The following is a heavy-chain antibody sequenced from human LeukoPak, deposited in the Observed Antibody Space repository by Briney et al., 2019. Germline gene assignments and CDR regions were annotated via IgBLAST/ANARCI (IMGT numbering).Heavy chain of an antibody. V-gene: IGHV3-23*01. CDR3: AKVNYYESSDIGLFDY. Sequence: GGSLRLSCAASGLNFANHAMSWVRQTPGKGLEWVSAISGGGDITYYADSVKGRFTISRDNSKDTLFLQMHSLRPGDTAVYYCAKVNYYESSDIGLFDYWGQGTLVTVSS. CDR2: ISGGGDIT. D-gene: IGHD3-22*01. CDR1: GLNFANHA. J-gene: IGHJ4*02.